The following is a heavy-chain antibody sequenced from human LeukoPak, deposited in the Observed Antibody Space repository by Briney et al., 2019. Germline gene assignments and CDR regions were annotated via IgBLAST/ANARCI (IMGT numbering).Heavy chain of an antibody. V-gene: IGHV4-34*01. Sequence: SETLSLTCAVYGGSFSGYYWSWIRQTPGMGLEWIGEIRHTGSTTNNPSLKSRVIMSVDASKNQFSLKMSSVTAADTAVYFYARLVSGTTCCHVDSWGQGTLVTVSS. D-gene: IGHD2-2*01. J-gene: IGHJ5*01. CDR2: IRHTGST. CDR1: GGSFSGYY. CDR3: ARLVSGTTCCHVDS.